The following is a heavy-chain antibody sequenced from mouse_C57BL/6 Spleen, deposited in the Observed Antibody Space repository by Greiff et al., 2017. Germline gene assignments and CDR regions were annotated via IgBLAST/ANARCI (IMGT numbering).Heavy chain of an antibody. Sequence: VQLQQPGAELVRPGSSVKLSCKASGYTFTSYWMHWVKQRPIQGLEWIGNIDPSDSETHYNQKFKDKATLTVDKSSSTAYMQLSSLTSEDSAVYYCARGDGNYSAWFAYWGQGTLVTVSA. CDR1: GYTFTSYW. J-gene: IGHJ3*01. V-gene: IGHV1-52*01. CDR2: IDPSDSET. D-gene: IGHD2-1*01. CDR3: ARGDGNYSAWFAY.